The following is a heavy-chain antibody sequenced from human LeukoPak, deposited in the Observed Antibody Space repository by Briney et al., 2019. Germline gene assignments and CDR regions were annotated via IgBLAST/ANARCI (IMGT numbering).Heavy chain of an antibody. D-gene: IGHD3-3*01. J-gene: IGHJ5*02. CDR3: ARADFIDAGPYLIGP. CDR2: INTKSGRT. CDR1: GYSFTDYY. Sequence: ASVKASCKTSGYSFTDYYIHWVRQAPGQGLEWMGWINTKSGRTSSARKFQGRVTMTRDPSITTVYMDMAWLTSGDTTIYFCARADFIDAGPYLIGPWGQGTLVTVSS. V-gene: IGHV1-2*02.